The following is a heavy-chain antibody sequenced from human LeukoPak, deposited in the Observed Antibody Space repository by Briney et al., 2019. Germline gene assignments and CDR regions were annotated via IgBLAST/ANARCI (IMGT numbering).Heavy chain of an antibody. CDR1: GGTFSSYA. D-gene: IGHD3-9*01. J-gene: IGHJ4*02. CDR3: AMARGLRYFDWLGIDY. CDR2: IIPIFGTA. V-gene: IGHV1-69*01. Sequence: SVKVSCKASGGTFSSYAISWVRQAPGQGLEWMGGIIPIFGTANYAQKFQGRVTITADESTCTAYMELSSLRSEDTAVYYCAMARGLRYFDWLGIDYWGQGTLVTVSS.